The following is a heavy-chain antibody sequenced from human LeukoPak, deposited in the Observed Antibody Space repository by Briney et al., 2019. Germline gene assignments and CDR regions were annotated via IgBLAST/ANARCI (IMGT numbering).Heavy chain of an antibody. CDR1: GYSFTTYW. Sequence: PGESLQISCKGSGYSFTTYWIGWVRQLPGKGLKWMGIIYPGDSDTRYSPSFQGQVTISADKSIGTAYLQWSSLKASDTAMYYCARARYCSGGSCYAEYWGQGTLVTVSS. J-gene: IGHJ4*02. D-gene: IGHD2-15*01. CDR3: ARARYCSGGSCYAEY. V-gene: IGHV5-51*01. CDR2: IYPGDSDT.